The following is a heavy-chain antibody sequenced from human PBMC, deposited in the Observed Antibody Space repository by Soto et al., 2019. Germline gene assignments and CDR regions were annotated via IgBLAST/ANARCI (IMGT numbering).Heavy chain of an antibody. CDR3: ARQHPDYRRGWYSALDI. J-gene: IGHJ3*02. V-gene: IGHV3-74*01. CDR1: GFIFSNYG. D-gene: IGHD6-19*01. Sequence: EVQLVESGGGLVQPGGSLRLSCAASGFIFSNYGMYWVRQAPGKGLVWVSHINSDGSSTSNADSVKGRFTISRDNVKNTLYLQINSLTAEDTAVYYCARQHPDYRRGWYSALDIWGEGTMVTVSS. CDR2: INSDGSST.